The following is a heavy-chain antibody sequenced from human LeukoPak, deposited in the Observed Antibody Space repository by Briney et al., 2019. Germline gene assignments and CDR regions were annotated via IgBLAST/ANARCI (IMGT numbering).Heavy chain of an antibody. CDR2: FPINSRYI. CDR1: VLPLSSHI. D-gene: IGHD3-10*01. V-gene: IGHV3-21*01. CDR3: ARVSEGWFGELSYYYYGMDV. Sequence: GGTLRLFCAVSVLPLSSHITHWVRQAPGKRLEGVSSFPINSRYIYYTDSVKGRFTISRDNAKNSLYLQMNSLRAEDTAVYYCARVSEGWFGELSYYYYGMDVWGQGTTVTVSS. J-gene: IGHJ6*02.